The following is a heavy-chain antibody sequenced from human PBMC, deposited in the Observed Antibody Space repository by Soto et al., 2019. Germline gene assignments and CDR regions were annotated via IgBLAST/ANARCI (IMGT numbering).Heavy chain of an antibody. CDR3: AKDQFKANGQFDAFDV. V-gene: IGHV3-23*01. CDR1: RFTFSDYA. Sequence: EVQLLESGGGLVQSGGSLRLSCVASRFTFSDYAMSWVRQAPGKRLEWVSAIGGDGVNEHYTDSVKGRFTISRDNSKNTLYLQMNSLRAEDTAMYYCAKDQFKANGQFDAFDVWGQGTVVTVSS. CDR2: IGGDGVNE. D-gene: IGHD2-8*01. J-gene: IGHJ3*01.